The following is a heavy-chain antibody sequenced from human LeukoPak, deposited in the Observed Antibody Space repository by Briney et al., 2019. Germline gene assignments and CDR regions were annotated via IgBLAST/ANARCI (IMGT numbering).Heavy chain of an antibody. CDR1: GFTFSSYW. J-gene: IGHJ4*02. V-gene: IGHV3-7*05. CDR2: IKEDGREK. Sequence: GGSLRLSCAASGFTFSSYWMSWVRQVPGKGLEWVANIKEDGREKYFVDSVKGRFTISRDNAKNSLFLQMNSLRVEDTAVYYCARKLPGGFGYWGQGTLVTVSS. CDR3: ARKLPGGFGY. D-gene: IGHD3-10*01.